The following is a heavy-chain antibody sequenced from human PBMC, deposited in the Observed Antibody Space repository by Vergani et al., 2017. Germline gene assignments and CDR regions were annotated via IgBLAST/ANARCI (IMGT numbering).Heavy chain of an antibody. D-gene: IGHD4-17*01. CDR1: GFTFSSYA. Sequence: QVQLVESGGGVVQPGRSLRLSCAASGFTFSSYAMHWVRQAPGKGLEWVAVISYDGSNKYYADSVKGRFTISRDNSKNTLYPQMNSLRAEDTAVYYCAREYGGGYRDYAPYCMDVWGKGTAFTVSS. V-gene: IGHV3-30*04. CDR3: AREYGGGYRDYAPYCMDV. CDR2: ISYDGSNK. J-gene: IGHJ6*03.